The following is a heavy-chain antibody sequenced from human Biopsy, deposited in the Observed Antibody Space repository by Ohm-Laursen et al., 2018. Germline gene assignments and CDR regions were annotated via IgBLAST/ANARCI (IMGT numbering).Heavy chain of an antibody. J-gene: IGHJ2*01. CDR1: GGSISSYY. V-gene: IGHV4-59*08. CDR3: ARHAPSYSGSYWRYFDL. D-gene: IGHD1-26*01. Sequence: SETLSLTCTVSGGSISSYYWSWIRQPPGKGLEWIGYIYYTGSTNYNPSLKSRVTISVDTSMNHPSLRLPSVTAADTAVYYCARHAPSYSGSYWRYFDLWGRGTLVTVSS. CDR2: IYYTGST.